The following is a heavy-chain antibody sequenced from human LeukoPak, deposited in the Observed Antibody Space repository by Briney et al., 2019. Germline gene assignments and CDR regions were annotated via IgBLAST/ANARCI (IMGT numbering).Heavy chain of an antibody. J-gene: IGHJ3*02. V-gene: IGHV6-1*01. D-gene: IGHD3-16*01. Sequence: SQTLSLTCAISGDSVSNNNAAWNWIRQSPSRGLEWLGRTYYRSKWYTDYAVSVSSQITINPDASKNQFSLQLNSVTPEDTAVYYCASSSLRGSDAFDIWGQGTMVTVSS. CDR3: ASSSLRGSDAFDI. CDR1: GDSVSNNNAA. CDR2: TYYRSKWYT.